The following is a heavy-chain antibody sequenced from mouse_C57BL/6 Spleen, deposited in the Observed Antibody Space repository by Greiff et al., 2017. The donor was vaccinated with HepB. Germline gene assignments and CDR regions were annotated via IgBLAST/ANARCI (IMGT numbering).Heavy chain of an antibody. J-gene: IGHJ2*01. CDR1: GYTFTSYW. CDR2: IHPNSGST. V-gene: IGHV1-64*01. D-gene: IGHD1-1*01. Sequence: QVQLQQPGAELVKPGASVKLSCKASGYTFTSYWMHWVKQRPGQGLEWIGMIHPNSGSTNYNEKFKSKATLTVDKSSSTAYMQLSSLTSEDSAVYYCARFTTVVARVDYWGQGTTLTVSS. CDR3: ARFTTVVARVDY.